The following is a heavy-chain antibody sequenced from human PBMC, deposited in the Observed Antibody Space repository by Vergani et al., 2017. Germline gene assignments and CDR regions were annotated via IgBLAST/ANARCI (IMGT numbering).Heavy chain of an antibody. CDR3: ARRPDSSGYYYGFDY. D-gene: IGHD3-22*01. Sequence: QLQLQESGPGLVKPSETLSLTCTVSGGSISSSSYYWGWIRQPPGKGLEWIASTYYSGTTFYNPSLKSRVTISVDTSKNQFSLKLSSVTAADTAVYYCARRPDSSGYYYGFDYWGQGTLVTVSS. CDR2: TYYSGTT. J-gene: IGHJ4*02. V-gene: IGHV4-39*01. CDR1: GGSISSSSYY.